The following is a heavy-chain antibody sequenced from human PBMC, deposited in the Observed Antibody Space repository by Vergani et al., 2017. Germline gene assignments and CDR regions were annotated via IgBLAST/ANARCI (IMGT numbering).Heavy chain of an antibody. CDR1: GFTFSSYS. D-gene: IGHD3-10*01. CDR3: ARAQEPLLWFGELIPAPFTTDY. CDR2: ISSSSSTI. J-gene: IGHJ4*02. V-gene: IGHV3-48*01. Sequence: EVQLVESGGGLVQPGGSLRLSCAASGFTFSSYSMNWVRQAPGKGLEWVSYISSSSSTIYYADSVKGRFTISRDNAKNSLYLQMNSLRAEDPAVYYCARAQEPLLWFGELIPAPFTTDYWGQGTLVTVSS.